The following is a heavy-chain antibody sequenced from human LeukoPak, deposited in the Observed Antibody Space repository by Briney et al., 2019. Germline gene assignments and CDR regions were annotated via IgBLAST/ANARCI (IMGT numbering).Heavy chain of an antibody. V-gene: IGHV1-46*01. J-gene: IGHJ4*02. CDR3: AREAGWLQSAHYFDY. D-gene: IGHD5-24*01. CDR1: GYTFTSYY. CDR2: INPSGGST. Sequence: ASVKVSCKASGYTFTSYYMHWVRQAPGQGLECMGMINPSGGSTSYAQKFQGRVTMTRDMSTSTVYMELSSLRSEDTAVYYCAREAGWLQSAHYFDYWGQGTLVTVSS.